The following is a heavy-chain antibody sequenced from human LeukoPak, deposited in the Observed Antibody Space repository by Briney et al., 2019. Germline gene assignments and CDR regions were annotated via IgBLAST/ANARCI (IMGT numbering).Heavy chain of an antibody. Sequence: SQTLSLTCTVSGGSISSGDYYWSWIRQPPGKGLEWIGYIYYSGSTYYNPSLKSRVTISVDTSKNQFSLKLSSVTAADTAVYYXXRAQVPYCSGGSXYRHXXFDPWGQGTLVTVSS. V-gene: IGHV4-30-4*08. CDR1: GGSISSGDYY. J-gene: IGHJ5*02. CDR2: IYYSGST. CDR3: XRAQVPYCSGGSXYRHXXFDP. D-gene: IGHD2-15*01.